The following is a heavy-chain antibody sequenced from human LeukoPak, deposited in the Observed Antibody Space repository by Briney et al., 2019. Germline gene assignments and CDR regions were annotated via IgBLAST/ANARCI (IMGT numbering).Heavy chain of an antibody. V-gene: IGHV3-53*01. CDR1: GFTFSSYG. J-gene: IGHJ4*02. CDR2: IYSGGST. CDR3: ASLPDSSGYYYGGY. Sequence: PGGTLRLSCAASGFTFSSYGMSWVRQAPGKGLEWVSVIYSGGSTYYADSVKGRFTISRDNSKNTLYLQMNSLRAEDTAVYYCASLPDSSGYYYGGYWGQGTLVTVSS. D-gene: IGHD3-22*01.